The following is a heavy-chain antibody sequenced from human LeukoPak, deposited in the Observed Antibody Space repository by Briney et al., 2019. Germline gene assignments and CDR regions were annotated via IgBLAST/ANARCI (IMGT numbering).Heavy chain of an antibody. CDR2: FYYSGFT. Sequence: SETLSLTCTVSGGSISSYYWSWIRQPPGKGLEWIGYFYYSGFTNYNPSLKSRVTISLDRSKNQFSLKLNSVTAADTAVYSCARGNTDYFDSWGQGTLVTVSS. CDR3: ARGNTDYFDS. J-gene: IGHJ4*02. D-gene: IGHD1/OR15-1a*01. CDR1: GGSISSYY. V-gene: IGHV4-59*01.